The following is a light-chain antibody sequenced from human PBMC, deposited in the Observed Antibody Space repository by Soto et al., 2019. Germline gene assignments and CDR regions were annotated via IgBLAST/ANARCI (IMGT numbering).Light chain of an antibody. CDR1: SSDVGRYKY. V-gene: IGLV2-8*01. CDR2: EVN. J-gene: IGLJ3*02. Sequence: QSALTQPPSASGSPGQSVTISCTGTSSDVGRYKYVSWYQQYPGKAPKVMIYEVNKRPSGVPDRFSGSKSGNTASLIVSGLQTEDEAHYYCSSFAGSSKLVFGGGTKLTVL. CDR3: SSFAGSSKLV.